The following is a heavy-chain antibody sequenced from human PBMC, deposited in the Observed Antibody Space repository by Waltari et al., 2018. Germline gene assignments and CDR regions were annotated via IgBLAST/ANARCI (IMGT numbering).Heavy chain of an antibody. CDR2: INNDGSTT. J-gene: IGHJ4*02. Sequence: EVQLVESGGGLVQPGGSLRLSCAASGFTFNTYWMHWVRQAPGKGLVWVSSINNDGSTTFYADSVKGRFTISRDSAKNTLYLQMNCLRADDTALYYCARSVDYWGQGTLVTVSS. V-gene: IGHV3-74*01. CDR1: GFTFNTYW. CDR3: ARSVDY.